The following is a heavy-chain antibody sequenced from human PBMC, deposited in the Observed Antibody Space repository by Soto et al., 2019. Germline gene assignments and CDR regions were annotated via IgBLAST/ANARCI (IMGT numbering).Heavy chain of an antibody. D-gene: IGHD6-6*01. CDR2: IYYSGST. CDR1: GGSISSYY. Sequence: SETLSLTCTVSGGSISSYYWSWIRQPPGKGLEWIGYIYYSGSTNYNPSLKSRVTISVDTSKNQFSLKLSSVTAADTAVYYCARGRLRYSSSPFDYWGQGTLVTVSS. J-gene: IGHJ4*02. V-gene: IGHV4-59*12. CDR3: ARGRLRYSSSPFDY.